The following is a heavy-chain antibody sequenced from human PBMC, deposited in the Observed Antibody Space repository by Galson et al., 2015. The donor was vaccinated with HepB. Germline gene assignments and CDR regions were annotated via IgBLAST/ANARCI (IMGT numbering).Heavy chain of an antibody. J-gene: IGHJ4*02. V-gene: IGHV3-66*04. Sequence: SLRLSCAASGFTVSSNYMSWVRQAPGKGLEWVSVIYSGGSTYYADSVKGRFTISRDNSKNTLYLQMNSLRAEDTAVYYCARHPLITIFAHPDDFYYFDYWGQGTLVTVSS. CDR1: GFTVSSNY. D-gene: IGHD3-3*01. CDR2: IYSGGST. CDR3: ARHPLITIFAHPDDFYYFDY.